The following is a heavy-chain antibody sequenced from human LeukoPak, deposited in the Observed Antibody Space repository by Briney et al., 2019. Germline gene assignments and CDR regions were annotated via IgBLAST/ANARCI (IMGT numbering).Heavy chain of an antibody. Sequence: GGSLRLSCTASGFSFSSYGMQWARQAPDKGLEWLIFIRHDGSDKYYADSVKGRFTISRDNSKNTLYLQIHSLRIEDTAVYYCGRLMVGQAGVGATHLDYWGQRTLVAVSS. CDR1: GFSFSSYG. V-gene: IGHV3-30*02. J-gene: IGHJ4*02. CDR3: GRLMVGQAGVGATHLDY. CDR2: IRHDGSDK. D-gene: IGHD1-26*01.